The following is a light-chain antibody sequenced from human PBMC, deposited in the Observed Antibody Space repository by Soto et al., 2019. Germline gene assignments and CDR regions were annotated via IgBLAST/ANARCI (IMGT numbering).Light chain of an antibody. V-gene: IGKV3-20*01. CDR1: QSVSSNY. J-gene: IGKJ1*01. CDR3: QQYGSSPPT. CDR2: GAS. Sequence: EIVLTQSPGTLSLSPGERATLSCRASQSVSSNYVAWYQRKPGQAPRLLIYGASSRATGIPNRFSGSGSGTDFTLTITRLEPEDFAVYYCQQYGSSPPTFGQGPKVEIK.